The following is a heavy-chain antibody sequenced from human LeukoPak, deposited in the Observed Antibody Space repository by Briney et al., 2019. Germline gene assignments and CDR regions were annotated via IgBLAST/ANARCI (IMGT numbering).Heavy chain of an antibody. CDR3: ARGTSASG. CDR2: IKEDGNEK. D-gene: IGHD3-10*01. J-gene: IGHJ4*02. Sequence: GGSLRLSCAASGFAFSTYAMSWVRQAPGKGLEWVANIKEDGNEKYYVDSVKGRFTISRDNAKNSLYLQMDSLRAEDTAVYYCARGTSASGWGQGTLVTVSS. V-gene: IGHV3-7*01. CDR1: GFAFSTYA.